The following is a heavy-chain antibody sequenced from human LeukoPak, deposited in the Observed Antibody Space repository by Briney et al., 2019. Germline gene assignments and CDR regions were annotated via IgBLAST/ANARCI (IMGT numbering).Heavy chain of an antibody. Sequence: PGGSLRLSCAASGFTFSSYWMIWVRQAPGKGLEWVANIKQDGSEKNYVDSVKGRFTISRDNAKKSLYLQMNSLRDEDTAVYYCAREYRRRFDYWGQGTLVTVSS. CDR2: IKQDGSEK. V-gene: IGHV3-7*04. J-gene: IGHJ4*02. CDR3: AREYRRRFDY. CDR1: GFTFSSYW. D-gene: IGHD3-16*02.